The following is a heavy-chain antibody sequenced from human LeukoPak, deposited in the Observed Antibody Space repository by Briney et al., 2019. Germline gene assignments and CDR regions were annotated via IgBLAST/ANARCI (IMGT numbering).Heavy chain of an antibody. V-gene: IGHV4-34*01. D-gene: IGHD5-24*01. CDR2: INHSGST. CDR3: ARGLRDGYKSGYFDY. Sequence: SETLSLTCAVYGGSFGGYYWSWIRQPPGKGLEWIGEINHSGSTNYNPSLKSRVTISVDTSKNQFSLKLSSVTAADTAVYYCARGLRDGYKSGYFDYWGQGTLVTVSS. J-gene: IGHJ4*02. CDR1: GGSFGGYY.